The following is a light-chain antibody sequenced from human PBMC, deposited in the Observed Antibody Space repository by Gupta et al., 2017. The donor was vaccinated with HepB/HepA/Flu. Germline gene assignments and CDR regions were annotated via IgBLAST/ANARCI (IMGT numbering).Light chain of an antibody. CDR1: QSVSRN. V-gene: IGKV3-15*01. CDR3: QQYNNWPLT. J-gene: IGKJ4*01. CDR2: GAS. Sequence: EIMMTQSPATLSVSPGERATLSCRASQSVSRNLAWYQQKPGQAPRLLVYGASTRASGIPGRFSGSGSGTEFTLTISSLQSEDFAVYHCQQYNNWPLTFGGGTKVEIK.